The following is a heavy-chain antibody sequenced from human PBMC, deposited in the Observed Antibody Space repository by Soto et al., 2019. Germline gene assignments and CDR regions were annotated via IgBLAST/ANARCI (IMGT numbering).Heavy chain of an antibody. Sequence: SETLSLICTFSCGSIIDTIYYWGWIREPPGKGREWIGSIQYSGSTHYKPSLKSRVTISVDPSKSQFSLNLTSVTPADTSVYYCARRMRAVAAPLAYWGQGTVVTVSS. J-gene: IGHJ4*02. CDR1: CGSIIDTIYY. V-gene: IGHV4-39*01. CDR3: ARRMRAVAAPLAY. CDR2: IQYSGST. D-gene: IGHD6-19*01.